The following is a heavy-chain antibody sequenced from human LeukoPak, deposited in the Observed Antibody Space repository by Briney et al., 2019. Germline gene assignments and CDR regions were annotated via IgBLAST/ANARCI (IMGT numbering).Heavy chain of an antibody. J-gene: IGHJ4*02. V-gene: IGHV3-48*02. Sequence: GGSPRLSCATSGFTFSDYSMNWVRQAPGKGPEWISYISNDRSSVADSVKGRFTISRDNAENSLFLQMNSLRDEDTAVYYCARDTDWLFDYWGQGILVTVSS. D-gene: IGHD3-9*01. CDR2: ISNDRSSV. CDR3: ARDTDWLFDY. CDR1: GFTFSDYS.